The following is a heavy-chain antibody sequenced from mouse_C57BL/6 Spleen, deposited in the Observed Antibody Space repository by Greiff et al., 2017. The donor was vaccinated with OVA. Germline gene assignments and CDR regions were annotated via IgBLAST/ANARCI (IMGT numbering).Heavy chain of an antibody. J-gene: IGHJ2*01. CDR1: GYTFTSYW. CDR2: IHPNSGST. Sequence: QVQLQQSGAELVKPGASVKLSCKASGYTFTSYWMHWVKQRPGQGLEWIGMIHPNSGSTNYNEKFKSKATLTVDKSSSTAYMQLSSLTSEDSAVYYCAREGAYYSNYALFDYWGQGTTLTVSS. V-gene: IGHV1-64*01. D-gene: IGHD2-5*01. CDR3: AREGAYYSNYALFDY.